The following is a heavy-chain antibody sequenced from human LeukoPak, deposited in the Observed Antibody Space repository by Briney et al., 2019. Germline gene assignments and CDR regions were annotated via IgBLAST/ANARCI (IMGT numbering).Heavy chain of an antibody. J-gene: IGHJ4*02. CDR3: ARADRLHYYDSSGYWAH. D-gene: IGHD3-22*01. Sequence: ASVKVSCKASGYTFTSYAMNWVRQAPGQGLEWMGWINTNTGNPTYAQGFTGRFVFSLDTSVSTAYLQISSLKAEDTAVYYCARADRLHYYDSSGYWAHWGQGTLVTVSS. V-gene: IGHV7-4-1*02. CDR2: INTNTGNP. CDR1: GYTFTSYA.